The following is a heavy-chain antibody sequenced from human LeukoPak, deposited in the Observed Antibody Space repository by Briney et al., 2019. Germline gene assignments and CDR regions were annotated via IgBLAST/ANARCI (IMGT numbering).Heavy chain of an antibody. V-gene: IGHV3-23*01. CDR2: LTGSGGST. J-gene: IGHJ6*02. D-gene: IGHD2-15*01. Sequence: GGSLRLSCAASGFTFSSSSMSWVRQAPGKGLEWVSALTGSGGSTYYADSVKGRFTISRDNSKRTLFLQMNSLRAEDTAVYYCAKLGTPHYYYYGMDVWGQGTTVTVSS. CDR3: AKLGTPHYYYYGMDV. CDR1: GFTFSSSS.